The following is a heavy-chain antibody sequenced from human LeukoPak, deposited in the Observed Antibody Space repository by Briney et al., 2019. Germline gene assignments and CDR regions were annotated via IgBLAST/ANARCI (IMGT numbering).Heavy chain of an antibody. CDR2: ISAYNGNT. CDR3: ARIMNTVTTYYYYGMDV. D-gene: IGHD4-11*01. Sequence: ASVKVSCKASGYTFTSYGISWVRQAPGQGLEWMGWISAYNGNTNYAQKLQGRVTMTTDTSTSTAYMELRSLRSDDTAVYYCARIMNTVTTYYYYGMDVWGQGTTVTVSS. CDR1: GYTFTSYG. V-gene: IGHV1-18*01. J-gene: IGHJ6*02.